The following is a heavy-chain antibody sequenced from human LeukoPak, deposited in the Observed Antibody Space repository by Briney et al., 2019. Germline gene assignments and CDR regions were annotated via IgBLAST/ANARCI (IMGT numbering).Heavy chain of an antibody. D-gene: IGHD2-2*01. V-gene: IGHV4-4*07. CDR2: IYTSGST. CDR3: ARVGGYCSSISCLNWFDP. CDR1: GGSISSYY. Sequence: SSETLSLTCTVSGGSISSYYWSWIRQPAGKGLEWIGRIYTSGSTNYNPSLKSRVTISVDKSKNQFSLKLSSVTAADTTVYYCARVGGYCSSISCLNWFDPWGQGTLVTVSS. J-gene: IGHJ5*02.